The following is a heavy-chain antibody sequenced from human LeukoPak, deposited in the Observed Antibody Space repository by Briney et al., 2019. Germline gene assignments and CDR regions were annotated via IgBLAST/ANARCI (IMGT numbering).Heavy chain of an antibody. CDR2: INSYGSST. CDR3: AKDRDVWGSLLDY. Sequence: PGGSLRLSCAASGFTFSNYWMHWVRQTPGKGLVWVSRINSYGSSTSYADSVKGRFTISRDNAKNTLYLQMNSLRAEDTAVYYCAKDRDVWGSLLDYWGQGTLVTVSS. D-gene: IGHD3-16*01. V-gene: IGHV3-74*01. J-gene: IGHJ4*02. CDR1: GFTFSNYW.